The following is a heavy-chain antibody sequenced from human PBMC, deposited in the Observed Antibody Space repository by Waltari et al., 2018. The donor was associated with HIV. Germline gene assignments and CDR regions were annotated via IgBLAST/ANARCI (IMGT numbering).Heavy chain of an antibody. CDR2: INQDGSEK. Sequence: EVQLVESGGGLVQPGGSLGLSCAASRFTVRSCWMSWVSQAPGTGREWVENINQDGSEKYYVDSVKGRFTISRDNAKNSLLLQMNSLRAEDTAVYYCATEFGDHCEGSGYANWGQGTQVIVSS. V-gene: IGHV3-7*01. CDR1: RFTVRSCW. D-gene: IGHD3-22*01. J-gene: IGHJ4*02. CDR3: ATEFGDHCEGSGYAN.